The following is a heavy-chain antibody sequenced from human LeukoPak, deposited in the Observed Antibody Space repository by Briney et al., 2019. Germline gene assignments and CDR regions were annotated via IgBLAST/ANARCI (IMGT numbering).Heavy chain of an antibody. CDR1: GYTFTNYD. CDR2: RNPNSGRT. D-gene: IGHD6-13*01. Sequence: ASVKVACKAFGYTFTNYDINWVRQATGQGLEWMGWRNPNSGRTGFAQKFQGRLTMTADTSISTAYMELSSLTSDDTAVYYCARGPVSTHGMDVWGQGTTVTVSS. V-gene: IGHV1-8*01. CDR3: ARGPVSTHGMDV. J-gene: IGHJ6*02.